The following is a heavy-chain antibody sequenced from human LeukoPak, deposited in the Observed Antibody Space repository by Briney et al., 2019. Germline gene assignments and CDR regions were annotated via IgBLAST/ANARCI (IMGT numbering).Heavy chain of an antibody. V-gene: IGHV4-59*01. CDR3: ARGGSYLSLDY. Sequence: PSETLSLTCTVSGGSISSYYWSWIRQPPGKGLEWIGYIYYSGSTNYNPSLKSRVTISVDTSKNQFSLKLSSVTAADTAVYYCARGGSYLSLDYWGQGTLVTVSS. D-gene: IGHD3-16*02. CDR2: IYYSGST. J-gene: IGHJ4*02. CDR1: GGSISSYY.